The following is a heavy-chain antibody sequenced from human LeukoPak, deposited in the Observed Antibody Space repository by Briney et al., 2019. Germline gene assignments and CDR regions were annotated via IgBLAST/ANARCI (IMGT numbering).Heavy chain of an antibody. CDR3: TRAARGGPKAYYFDY. CDR1: GFTFGDYA. CDR2: IRSKAYGGTT. Sequence: PGGSLRLSGTASGFTFGDYAMSWVRQAPGKGLEWVGFIRSKAYGGTTEYAASVKGRFTISRDDSKSIAYLQMNSLKTEDTAVYYCTRAARGGPKAYYFDYWGQGTLVTVSS. J-gene: IGHJ4*02. V-gene: IGHV3-49*04.